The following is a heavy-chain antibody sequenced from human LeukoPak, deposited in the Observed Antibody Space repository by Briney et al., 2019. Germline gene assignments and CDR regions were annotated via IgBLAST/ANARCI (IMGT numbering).Heavy chain of an antibody. CDR1: GGSISSYY. V-gene: IGHV4-59*01. CDR2: IYYSGST. CDR3: ARANDLEDEHSGSFTY. Sequence: PSETLSLTCTVSGGSISSYYWSWIRQPPGKGLEWIGYIYYSGSTNYNPSLKGRVTISVDTSKNQFSLKLSSVTAADTAVYYCARANDLEDEHSGSFTYWGQGTLVTVSS. D-gene: IGHD1-26*01. J-gene: IGHJ4*02.